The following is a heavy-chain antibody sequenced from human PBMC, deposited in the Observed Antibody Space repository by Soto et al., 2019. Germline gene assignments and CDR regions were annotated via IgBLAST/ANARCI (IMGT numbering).Heavy chain of an antibody. CDR2: IDPSDSYT. V-gene: IGHV5-10-1*01. D-gene: IGHD5-12*01. Sequence: GESLKISCKGSGYSFTSYWISWVRQMPGKGLEWMGRIDPSDSYTNYSPSFQGHVTISADKSISTAYLQWSSLKASDTAMYYCASNSGYDPGDYYYYGMDVWGQGTTVTVS. J-gene: IGHJ6*02. CDR1: GYSFTSYW. CDR3: ASNSGYDPGDYYYYGMDV.